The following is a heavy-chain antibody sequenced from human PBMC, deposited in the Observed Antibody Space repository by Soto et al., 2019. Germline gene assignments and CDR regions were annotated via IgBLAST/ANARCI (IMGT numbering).Heavy chain of an antibody. J-gene: IGHJ6*02. V-gene: IGHV1-69*13. CDR2: IIPIFGTA. Sequence: ASVKVSCKASGGTFSSYAISWVRQAPGQGLEWMGGIIPIFGTANYAQKFQGRVTITADESTSTAYMELSSLRSEDTAVYYCARGLAYCGGDCYLNYYYYGMDIWGQGTTVTVSS. CDR3: ARGLAYCGGDCYLNYYYYGMDI. D-gene: IGHD2-21*02. CDR1: GGTFSSYA.